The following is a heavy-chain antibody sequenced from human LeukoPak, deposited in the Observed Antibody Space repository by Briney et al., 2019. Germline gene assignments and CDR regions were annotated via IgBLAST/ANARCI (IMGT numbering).Heavy chain of an antibody. Sequence: PGGSLRLSCAATGFTFSDVWMTWVRQAPGKGLEWVGRIKSKTNGGTSDYAAPVQGRFAISRDDSTNTLYLQMNSLQTEDTAVYYCVTDSEAYYPDSTGYFYGSFDYWGQGTLVTVSS. CDR3: VTDSEAYYPDSTGYFYGSFDY. J-gene: IGHJ4*02. D-gene: IGHD3-22*01. V-gene: IGHV3-15*01. CDR1: GFTFSDVW. CDR2: IKSKTNGGTS.